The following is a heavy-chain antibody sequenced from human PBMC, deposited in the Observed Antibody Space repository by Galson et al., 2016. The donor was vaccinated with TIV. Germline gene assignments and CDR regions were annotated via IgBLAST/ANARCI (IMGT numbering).Heavy chain of an antibody. Sequence: PALVKPTQTLTLTCTFSGFSLSTNGVRLSWLRQPPGKALEWLARIDWNDDKYYSTSLRTRLTISKDTSKNQVFLTLTNVDPVDTATYYCARTYSGGAIDYGGQGTLVTVSS. D-gene: IGHD2-15*01. V-gene: IGHV2-70*04. CDR3: ARTYSGGAIDY. J-gene: IGHJ4*02. CDR1: GFSLSTNGVR. CDR2: IDWNDDK.